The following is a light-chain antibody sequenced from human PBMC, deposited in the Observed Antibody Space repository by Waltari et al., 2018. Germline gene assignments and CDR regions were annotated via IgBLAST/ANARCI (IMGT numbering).Light chain of an antibody. J-gene: IGKJ4*01. V-gene: IGKV4-1*01. Sequence: DIVMTQSPDSLAVSLGERATFNGQSRESLFFSSNNNNYLAWYQHKVGQPPKLLMYWAPTRASGVPDRFSGSGSGTDFTLTISSLQAEDVAVYYCQQYFSTPQLAFGGGTKVELK. CDR1: ESLFFSSNNNNY. CDR2: WAP. CDR3: QQYFSTPQLA.